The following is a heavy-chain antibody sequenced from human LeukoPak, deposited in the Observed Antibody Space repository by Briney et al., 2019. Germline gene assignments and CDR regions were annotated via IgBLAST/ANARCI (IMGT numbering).Heavy chain of an antibody. CDR1: SGSISSGDYY. J-gene: IGHJ4*02. Sequence: SQTLSLTCTVSSGSISSGDYYWSWIRQPPGKGLVWIGYIYYSGSTYYNPSLKSRVTISVDTSENQFSLKLSSVTAADTAVYYCARGSQDGSLFDYWGQGTLVTVSS. CDR2: IYYSGST. V-gene: IGHV4-30-4*08. CDR3: ARGSQDGSLFDY. D-gene: IGHD3-10*01.